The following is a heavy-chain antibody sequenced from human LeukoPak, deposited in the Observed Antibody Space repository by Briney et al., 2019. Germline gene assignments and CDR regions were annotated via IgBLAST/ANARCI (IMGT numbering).Heavy chain of an antibody. CDR1: GFPFSSYA. Sequence: GGSLRLSCAASGFPFSSYAMSWVRQAPGKGLEWVSAISGSGGSTYYADSVKGRFTISRDNSKNTLYLQMNSLRAEDTAVYYCAKSPDEYCSGGSCYSGSDWFDPWGQGTLVTVSS. V-gene: IGHV3-23*01. CDR2: ISGSGGST. J-gene: IGHJ5*02. D-gene: IGHD2-15*01. CDR3: AKSPDEYCSGGSCYSGSDWFDP.